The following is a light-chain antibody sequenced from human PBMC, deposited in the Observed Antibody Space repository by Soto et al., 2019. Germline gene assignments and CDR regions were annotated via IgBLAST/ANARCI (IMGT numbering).Light chain of an antibody. V-gene: IGKV1-5*03. CDR1: QTISRW. Sequence: FSAAVSSSVGNRGTITCLASQTISRWLAWYQQKPGKAPKLLIYEASSLQSGVPSRFSGSGSGTEFTLSISSLQPDDFATYYCQHYNVYPWTFGQGTKVDIK. CDR3: QHYNVYPWT. CDR2: EAS. J-gene: IGKJ1*01.